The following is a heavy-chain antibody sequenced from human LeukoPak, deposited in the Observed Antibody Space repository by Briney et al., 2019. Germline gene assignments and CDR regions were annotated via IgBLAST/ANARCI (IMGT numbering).Heavy chain of an antibody. CDR3: ARGYYGSGSPDPEIDY. D-gene: IGHD3-10*01. CDR1: GYTFTSYD. V-gene: IGHV1-8*01. Sequence: ASVKVSCKASGYTFTSYDINWVRQATGQGLEWMGWMNPNSGNTGYAQKFQGRVTMTRNTFISTAYMELSSLRSEDTAVYYCARGYYGSGSPDPEIDYWGQGTLVTVSS. J-gene: IGHJ4*02. CDR2: MNPNSGNT.